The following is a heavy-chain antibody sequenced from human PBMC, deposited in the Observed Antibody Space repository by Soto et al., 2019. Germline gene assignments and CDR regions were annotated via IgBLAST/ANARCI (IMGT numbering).Heavy chain of an antibody. Sequence: EVQLVESGGGLVQPGGSLRLSCAVSGLTFETYWMHWVRQAPGKGLAWVSRINSDGSTTDYADSVEGRFTISRDNAKNTLYLQMTSLTAEDTAIYYCARAMTSVGATTRGDYWGQGTLVTVSS. V-gene: IGHV3-74*01. CDR3: ARAMTSVGATTRGDY. D-gene: IGHD1-26*01. CDR1: GLTFETYW. J-gene: IGHJ4*02. CDR2: INSDGSTT.